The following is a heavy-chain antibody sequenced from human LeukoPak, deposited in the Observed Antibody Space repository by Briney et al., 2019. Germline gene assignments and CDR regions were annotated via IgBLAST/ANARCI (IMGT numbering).Heavy chain of an antibody. Sequence: GGSLRLSCAASGFTFSNYNMNWVRQAPGKGLEWVSCISSSSSYITYADSVKGRFAISRDNAKNSLYLQMHSLRAEDTAVYYCARDSQAVGTDFDYWGQGTLVTVSS. V-gene: IGHV3-21*01. J-gene: IGHJ4*02. CDR3: ARDSQAVGTDFDY. CDR2: ISSSSSYI. CDR1: GFTFSNYN. D-gene: IGHD6-13*01.